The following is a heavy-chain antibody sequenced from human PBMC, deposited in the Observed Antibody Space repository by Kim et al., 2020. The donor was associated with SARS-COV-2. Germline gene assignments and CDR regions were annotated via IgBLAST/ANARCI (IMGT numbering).Heavy chain of an antibody. Sequence: GGYLRLSCAASGFSYNSYSMNWVRQAPGKGLEWVSSISSSGRYIYYADSVKGRFTISRDNAKNSLLLQMNSLRAEDTAVYYCAREPVAAAPDYWGQGTLVTVSS. J-gene: IGHJ4*02. CDR1: GFSYNSYS. V-gene: IGHV3-21*01. CDR3: AREPVAAAPDY. D-gene: IGHD6-13*01. CDR2: ISSSGRYI.